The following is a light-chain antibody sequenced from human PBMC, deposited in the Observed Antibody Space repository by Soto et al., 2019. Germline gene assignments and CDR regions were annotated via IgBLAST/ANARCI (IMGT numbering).Light chain of an antibody. CDR1: SSDVGGYNY. J-gene: IGLJ1*01. V-gene: IGLV2-14*01. CDR2: EVR. CDR3: SSYAGSYTFDV. Sequence: QSVLTQPASVSGSPGQSITISCTGTSSDVGGYNYVSWYQQHPGKAPKVMIYEVRNRPSGVSNRFSGSKSGNSASLTISGLQAEDEADYYCSSYAGSYTFDVFGTGTKLTVL.